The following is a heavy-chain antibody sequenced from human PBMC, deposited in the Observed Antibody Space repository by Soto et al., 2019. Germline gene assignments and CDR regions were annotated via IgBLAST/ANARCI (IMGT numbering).Heavy chain of an antibody. J-gene: IGHJ5*02. Sequence: ITLKESGPPLVKPTQTLTLTCTFSGFSLSTSGVGVGWIRQPPGKALEWLALIYWDDDKRYSPSLKSRLTITKDTSKTQVVLTMPNMDPVDTATYYCAHRRIIGGEQWLVVNWFDPWGQGTLVTVSS. CDR3: AHRRIIGGEQWLVVNWFDP. D-gene: IGHD6-19*01. V-gene: IGHV2-5*02. CDR1: GFSLSTSGVG. CDR2: IYWDDDK.